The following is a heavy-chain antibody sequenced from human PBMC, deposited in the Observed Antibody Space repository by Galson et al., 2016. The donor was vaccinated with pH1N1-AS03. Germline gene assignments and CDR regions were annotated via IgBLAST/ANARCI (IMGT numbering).Heavy chain of an antibody. Sequence: SLRLSCAASGFTLSSYGMHWVRQTPGKGLEWVAVIWYDGSNKYYADSVKGRFTISRDNSKNTLYLQMSSLRAEDTAVYYCARGQGYNSGYFDTDYWGRGTLVTVSS. CDR3: ARGQGYNSGYFDTDY. V-gene: IGHV3-33*01. CDR2: IWYDGSNK. J-gene: IGHJ4*02. D-gene: IGHD3-22*01. CDR1: GFTLSSYG.